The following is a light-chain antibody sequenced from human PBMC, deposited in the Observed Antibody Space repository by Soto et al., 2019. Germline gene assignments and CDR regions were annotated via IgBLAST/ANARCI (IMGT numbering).Light chain of an antibody. Sequence: EIVLTQSPGTLSLSPGKIATLSCRASQSISSSYLAWYQQRPGQAPRLLIYGASSRATGIPDRFSGSGSGTEFTLTSSRLEPEDFALYYCQQYVSSSWTFGQGTKVEIK. CDR3: QQYVSSSWT. CDR2: GAS. V-gene: IGKV3-20*01. J-gene: IGKJ1*01. CDR1: QSISSSY.